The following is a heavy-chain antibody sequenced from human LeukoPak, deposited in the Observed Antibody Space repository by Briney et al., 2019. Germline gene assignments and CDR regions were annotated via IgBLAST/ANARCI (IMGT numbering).Heavy chain of an antibody. CDR3: ARDYSAPGIAAAEGMDV. CDR2: IYYSGST. V-gene: IGHV4-30-4*01. CDR1: GGSISSGDYY. J-gene: IGHJ6*02. D-gene: IGHD6-13*01. Sequence: PSETLSLTCTVSGGSISSGDYYWSWIRQPPGKGLEWIGYIYYSGSTYYNPSLKSRVTISVDTSKNQFSLKLSSVTAADTAVYYCARDYSAPGIAAAEGMDVWGQGTTVTVSS.